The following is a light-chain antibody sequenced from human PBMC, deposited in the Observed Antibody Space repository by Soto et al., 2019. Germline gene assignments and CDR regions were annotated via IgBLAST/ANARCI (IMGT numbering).Light chain of an antibody. J-gene: IGKJ1*01. CDR1: QSISTW. Sequence: DIQMTQSPSTLPASVGDRVTITCRANQSISTWLAWYQQKPGKAPKLLIYKASTLKSGVPSRFSGSGSGTDFTLTISSLQPEDSTTYYCQQTYTTPWTFGQGTKVDIK. CDR2: KAS. V-gene: IGKV1-5*03. CDR3: QQTYTTPWT.